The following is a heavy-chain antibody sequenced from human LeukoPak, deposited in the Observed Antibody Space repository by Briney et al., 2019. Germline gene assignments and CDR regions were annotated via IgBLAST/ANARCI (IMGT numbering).Heavy chain of an antibody. D-gene: IGHD3-16*02. CDR2: IIPIFGTA. J-gene: IGHJ3*02. CDR1: GGTFSSYA. V-gene: IGHV1-69*13. Sequence: SVKVSCKASGGTFSSYAISWVRQAPGQGLEWMGGIIPIFGTANYAQKFQGRVTITADESTSTAYMELSSLRSEDTAVYYCAGTLKSSRRDRDAFDIWGQGTMVTVSS. CDR3: AGTLKSSRRDRDAFDI.